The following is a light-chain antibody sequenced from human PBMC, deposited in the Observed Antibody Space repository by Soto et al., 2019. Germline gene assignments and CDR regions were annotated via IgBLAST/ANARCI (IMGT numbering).Light chain of an antibody. J-gene: IGKJ5*01. CDR3: QHYGRSPIT. CDR2: GAS. Sequence: DIVLTQSPGTLSLSPGERATLSCRASQTVSSSSLAWYQQKPGQAPRLIIYGASSRPTGIADRFSGSGSGTVFTITSSRLEPADFAVYFWQHYGRSPITFGQGTRLDIK. CDR1: QTVSSSS. V-gene: IGKV3-20*01.